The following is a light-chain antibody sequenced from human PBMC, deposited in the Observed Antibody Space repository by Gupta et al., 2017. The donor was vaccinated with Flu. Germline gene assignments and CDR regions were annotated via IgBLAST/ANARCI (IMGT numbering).Light chain of an antibody. CDR3: QQYNNWPR. J-gene: IGKJ2*03. CDR1: QSVSSN. V-gene: IGKV3-15*01. CDR2: GAS. Sequence: EIVMTQSPATLSVSPGERATLSCRASQSVSSNLAWYQQKPGLIYGASTRATGIPARFSGRGSGTEFTLTISSLQAEEVAVYCCQQYNNWPRFGQGTKLEIK.